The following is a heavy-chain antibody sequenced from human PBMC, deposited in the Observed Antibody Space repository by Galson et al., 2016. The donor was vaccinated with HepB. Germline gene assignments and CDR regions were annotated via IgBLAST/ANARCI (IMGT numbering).Heavy chain of an antibody. J-gene: IGHJ4*02. CDR3: ASSRSVETVMDPQNPFDC. D-gene: IGHD5-18*01. Sequence: SETLSLTCSVSGASISSRNYYWGWIRQSPEKGLEWIVSMYYRGTTNYNPSLKSRVTISDDTSENQFSLRLTSVTAADTAVYFCASSRSVETVMDPQNPFDCWGQGIMVTVSS. CDR1: GASISSRNYY. CDR2: MYYRGTT. V-gene: IGHV4-39*01.